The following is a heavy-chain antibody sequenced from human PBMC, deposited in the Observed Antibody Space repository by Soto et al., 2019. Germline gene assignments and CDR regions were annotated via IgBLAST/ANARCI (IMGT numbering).Heavy chain of an antibody. CDR2: ISWNSGSI. D-gene: IGHD5-12*01. J-gene: IGHJ3*02. Sequence: GGSLRLSCAASGFTFDDYAMHWVRQAPGKGLEWVSGISWNSGSIGYADSVKGRFTISRDNAKNSLYLQMNSLRAEDTALYYCAKDMLGGYEFTGDAFDIWGQGTMVTVSS. V-gene: IGHV3-9*01. CDR3: AKDMLGGYEFTGDAFDI. CDR1: GFTFDDYA.